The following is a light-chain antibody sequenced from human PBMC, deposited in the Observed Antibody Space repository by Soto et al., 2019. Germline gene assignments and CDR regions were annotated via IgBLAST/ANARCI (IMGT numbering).Light chain of an antibody. J-gene: IGLJ1*01. CDR1: SSDVGGYNY. CDR3: SSYTSSTTYV. Sequence: QSALTQPASGSGSPGQSLTISCTGTSSDVGGYNYVSWYQQHPGKAPKLMIYEVSNRPSGVSNRFSGSKSGNTASLTISGLQAEDEADYYCSSYTSSTTYVFGTGTKVTVL. CDR2: EVS. V-gene: IGLV2-14*01.